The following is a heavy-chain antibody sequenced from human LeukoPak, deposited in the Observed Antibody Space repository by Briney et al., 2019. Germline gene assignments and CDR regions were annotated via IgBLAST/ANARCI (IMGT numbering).Heavy chain of an antibody. V-gene: IGHV4-4*07. Sequence: SETLSLTCTVSGGSISSYYWSWIRQPAGKGLEWIGRIYTSGSTNYNPSLKSRVTMSVDTSKNQFSLKLSSVTAADTAVYYCARDRIAVAGARYFDYWGQGTLVTVSS. CDR3: ARDRIAVAGARYFDY. CDR1: GGSISSYY. J-gene: IGHJ4*02. CDR2: IYTSGST. D-gene: IGHD6-19*01.